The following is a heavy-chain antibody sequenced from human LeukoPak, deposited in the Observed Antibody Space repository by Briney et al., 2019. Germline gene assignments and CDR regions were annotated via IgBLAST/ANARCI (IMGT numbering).Heavy chain of an antibody. CDR1: GFTFSSYS. CDR3: ARGYQLLSRVSDY. CDR2: ISSSSYI. V-gene: IGHV3-21*01. J-gene: IGHJ4*02. Sequence: GGSLRLSCAASGFTFSSYSMNWVRQAPGKGLEWVSSISSSSYIYYADSVKGRFTISRDNAKNSLYLQMNSLRAEDTAVYYCARGYQLLSRVSDYWGQGTLVTVSS. D-gene: IGHD2-2*01.